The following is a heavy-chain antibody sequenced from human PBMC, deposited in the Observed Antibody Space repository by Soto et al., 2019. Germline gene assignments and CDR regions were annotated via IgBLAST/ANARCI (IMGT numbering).Heavy chain of an antibody. CDR2: ISGSGAIT. CDR1: CGRFRNNA. V-gene: IGHV3-23*01. CDR3: ARGARSGWYGPFDY. Sequence: PGGCMRLSSTASCGRFRNNAMTWIRQDPGKGLEWVSTISGSGAITHYADSVKGRFTISRDNSNDTLYLQMDNLRAEATATYYCARGARSGWYGPFDYWGQGTLVTVSS. D-gene: IGHD6-19*01. J-gene: IGHJ4*02.